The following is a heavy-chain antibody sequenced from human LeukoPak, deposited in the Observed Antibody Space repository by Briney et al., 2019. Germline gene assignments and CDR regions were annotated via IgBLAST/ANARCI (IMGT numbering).Heavy chain of an antibody. V-gene: IGHV3-7*04. J-gene: IGHJ4*02. CDR1: GFTFSSYW. CDR3: ARMRDGYMGRYYFDY. D-gene: IGHD5-24*01. CDR2: IKEDGGDK. Sequence: GRSLRLSCAASGFTFSSYWMSWVRQAPGKGLEWVANIKEDGGDKKYVDSVKGRFTTSRDNAKNSLYLQMNSLRAEDTAVYYCARMRDGYMGRYYFDYWGQGTLITISS.